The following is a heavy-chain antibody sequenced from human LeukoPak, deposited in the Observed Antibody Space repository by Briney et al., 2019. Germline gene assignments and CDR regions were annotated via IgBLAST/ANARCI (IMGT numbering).Heavy chain of an antibody. Sequence: GGSLRLSCAASGFTVSSNYMSWVRQAPGKGLEWVSVIYSGGNTYYADSVKGRFTISRDNSKNTLYLQMNSLRAEDTAVYYCAREPYYYDSSGYTYYYYYGMDVWGQGTTVTVSS. CDR1: GFTVSSNY. D-gene: IGHD3-22*01. J-gene: IGHJ6*02. CDR3: AREPYYYDSSGYTYYYYYGMDV. CDR2: IYSGGNT. V-gene: IGHV3-53*01.